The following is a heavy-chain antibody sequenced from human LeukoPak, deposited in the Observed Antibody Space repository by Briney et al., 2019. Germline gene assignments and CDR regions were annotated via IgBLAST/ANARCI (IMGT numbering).Heavy chain of an antibody. J-gene: IGHJ5*02. D-gene: IGHD3-16*01. V-gene: IGHV7-4-1*02. Sequence: ASVKVSCKASGYTFTSYAMNWMRQAPGQGLEWMGWINTNTGNPTYAQGFTGRFVFSLDTSVSTAYLQISSLKAEDTAVYYCAREMYYDYVWGRRNWFDPWGQGTLVTVSS. CDR2: INTNTGNP. CDR3: AREMYYDYVWGRRNWFDP. CDR1: GYTFTSYA.